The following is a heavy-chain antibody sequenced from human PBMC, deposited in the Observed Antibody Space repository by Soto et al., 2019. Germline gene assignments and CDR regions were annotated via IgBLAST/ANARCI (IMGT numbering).Heavy chain of an antibody. J-gene: IGHJ3*01. V-gene: IGHV3-64*01. D-gene: IGHD3-22*01. Sequence: PGGSLRLSCAASGFTFSSYAMHWVRQAPGKGLEFVSVINNNGGSTYYANSVKGRFTISRDNAKNSLYLQMNSLRAEDTAVYYCARDQLYYNDISGRPLNAFDVWGQGTMVTVSS. CDR1: GFTFSSYA. CDR2: INNNGGST. CDR3: ARDQLYYNDISGRPLNAFDV.